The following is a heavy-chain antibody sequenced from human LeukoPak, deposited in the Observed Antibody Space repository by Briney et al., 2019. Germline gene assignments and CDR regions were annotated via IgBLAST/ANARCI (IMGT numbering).Heavy chain of an antibody. CDR1: GGTFSIYA. D-gene: IGHD1-26*01. Sequence: SVTVSCTASGGTFSIYAISWVRQAPGQGLEWMGGIIPIFGTANYAQKFQGRVTITADESTSTAYMELSSLRSEDTAVYYCARGSNLASLLQYYFDYWGQGTLVTVSS. CDR3: ARGSNLASLLQYYFDY. V-gene: IGHV1-69*01. J-gene: IGHJ4*02. CDR2: IIPIFGTA.